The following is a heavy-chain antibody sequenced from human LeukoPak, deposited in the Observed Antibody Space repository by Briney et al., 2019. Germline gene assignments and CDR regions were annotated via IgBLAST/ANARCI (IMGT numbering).Heavy chain of an antibody. J-gene: IGHJ5*02. CDR1: GFTFSSYA. Sequence: GGSLRLSCAASGFTFSSYAMSWVRQAPGKGLEWVSAISGSGGSTYYADSVKGRFTISRDNSKNTLYLQMNSLRAEDTAVYYCARRSTVKDGQNWFDPWGQGTLVTVSS. D-gene: IGHD4-11*01. CDR2: ISGSGGST. CDR3: ARRSTVKDGQNWFDP. V-gene: IGHV3-23*01.